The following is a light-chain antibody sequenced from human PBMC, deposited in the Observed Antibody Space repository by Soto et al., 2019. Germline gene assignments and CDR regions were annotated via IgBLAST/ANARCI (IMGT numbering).Light chain of an antibody. J-gene: IGLJ2*01. CDR1: SSNIGNNY. CDR3: ATWDSSLSAVV. CDR2: DTK. V-gene: IGLV1-51*01. Sequence: QSVLTQPPSVSAAPGQKVTISCSGSSSNIGNNYVSWYQQLPGTAPKLVIYDTKRRPSGIPDRFSGSKSGTSATLGITGLQTGDEADYYCATWDSSLSAVVFGGGTKLTVL.